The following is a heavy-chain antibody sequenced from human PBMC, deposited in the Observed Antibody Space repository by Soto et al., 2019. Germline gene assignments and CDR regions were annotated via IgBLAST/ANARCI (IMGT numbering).Heavy chain of an antibody. J-gene: IGHJ4*02. Sequence: SETLSLTCAVSGGSISSSNWWSWVRQPPGKGLEWIGEIYHSGDTNYNPSLKSRVTMAVDKSRNQFSLKLSSVTAADTAVYYCARRWGEGRVDYWGQGTLVTVSS. D-gene: IGHD3-10*01. CDR3: ARRWGEGRVDY. V-gene: IGHV4-4*02. CDR1: GGSISSSNW. CDR2: IYHSGDT.